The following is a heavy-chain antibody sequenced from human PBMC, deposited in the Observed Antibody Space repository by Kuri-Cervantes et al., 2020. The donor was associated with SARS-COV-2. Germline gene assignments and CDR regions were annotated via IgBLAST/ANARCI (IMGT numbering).Heavy chain of an antibody. J-gene: IGHJ4*02. CDR2: ISSSSSYI. CDR3: VRVRMVGSSSVPYYFDY. D-gene: IGHD6-6*01. Sequence: GESLKISCAASGFTFSSYSMNWVRQAPGKGLEWVSSISSSSSYIYYADSVKGRFTISRDNAKNSLYLQMNSLRAEDTAVYYCVRVRMVGSSSVPYYFDYWAREPWSPSPQ. CDR1: GFTFSSYS. V-gene: IGHV3-21*01.